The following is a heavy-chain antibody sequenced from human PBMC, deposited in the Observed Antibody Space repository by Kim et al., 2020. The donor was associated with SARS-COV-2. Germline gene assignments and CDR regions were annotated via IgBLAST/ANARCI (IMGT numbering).Heavy chain of an antibody. J-gene: IGHJ4*02. CDR3: ARIGYSSSSNDY. Sequence: YYVDSVKGRFTISSDNTQKLVYLQMNRLRSEDTAVYYCARIGYSSSSNDYWGQGTLVSVSS. V-gene: IGHV3-7*03. D-gene: IGHD6-6*01.